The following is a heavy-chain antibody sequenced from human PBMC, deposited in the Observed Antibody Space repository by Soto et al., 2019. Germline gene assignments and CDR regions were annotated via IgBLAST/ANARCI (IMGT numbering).Heavy chain of an antibody. J-gene: IGHJ6*02. V-gene: IGHV3-48*01. CDR3: ARDCSCWKIYGMDV. D-gene: IGHD6-19*01. Sequence: EVQLVESGGGLVQPGGSLRLSCAASGFTFSSYSMNWVRQAPGKGLEWVSYISSSSSTIYYADSVKGRFTISRDNAKNALYLQMNSLRAEDTAVYYCARDCSCWKIYGMDVWGQGTTVTVSS. CDR2: ISSSSSTI. CDR1: GFTFSSYS.